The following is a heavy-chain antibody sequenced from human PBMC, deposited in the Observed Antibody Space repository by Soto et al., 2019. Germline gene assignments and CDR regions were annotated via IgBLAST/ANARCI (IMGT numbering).Heavy chain of an antibody. CDR2: ISGSGGST. Sequence: HPXGSLRLSCAAAGVTFSSYDMSWVRQAPGKGLEWVSAISGSGGSTYYADSVKGRFTISRDNSKNTLYLQMNSLRAEDTAVYYCAKARSHIVVVTAAFDIWGQGTMVTVSS. J-gene: IGHJ3*02. CDR1: GVTFSSYD. V-gene: IGHV3-23*01. CDR3: AKARSHIVVVTAAFDI. D-gene: IGHD2-21*02.